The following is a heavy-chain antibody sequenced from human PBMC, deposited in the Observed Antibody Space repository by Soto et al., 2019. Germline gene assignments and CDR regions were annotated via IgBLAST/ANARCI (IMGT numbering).Heavy chain of an antibody. V-gene: IGHV1-18*01. Sequence: ASVKVSCKASGYTFTSYGISWVRQAPGQGLEWMGWISAYNGNTNYAQKLQGRVTMTTDTSTSTAYMELRSLRSDDTAVYYCARGVAVSWFGENRFDPWGQGTLVPVSS. D-gene: IGHD3-10*01. J-gene: IGHJ5*02. CDR2: ISAYNGNT. CDR3: ARGVAVSWFGENRFDP. CDR1: GYTFTSYG.